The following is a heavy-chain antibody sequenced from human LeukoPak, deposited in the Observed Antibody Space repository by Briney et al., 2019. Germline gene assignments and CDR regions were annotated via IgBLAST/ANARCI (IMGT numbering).Heavy chain of an antibody. CDR3: AGHARGSYLVY. Sequence: GGSLRLSCASSGFTFSDYYMSWIRQAPGKGLEWVSLISSTSPRAISYGDSVKGRFTTSSDDGKNSLFLQMNSLRVEDTAMYYCAGHARGSYLVYWGQGILVTVSA. J-gene: IGHJ4*02. CDR2: ISSTSPRAI. CDR1: GFTFSDYY. V-gene: IGHV3-11*01. D-gene: IGHD2-8*02.